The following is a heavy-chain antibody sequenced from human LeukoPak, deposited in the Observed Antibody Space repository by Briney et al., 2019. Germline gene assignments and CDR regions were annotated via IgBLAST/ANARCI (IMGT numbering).Heavy chain of an antibody. D-gene: IGHD6-6*01. CDR3: ARVLTGSIAALHYYYYMDV. J-gene: IGHJ6*03. V-gene: IGHV3-53*01. Sequence: GGSLRLSCAASGFTFSSNYMSWVRQAPGKGLEWVSVIYSGGSTYYADSVKGRFTISRDNSKNTLYLQMNSLRAEDTAVYYCARVLTGSIAALHYYYYMDVWGKGTTVTVSS. CDR2: IYSGGST. CDR1: GFTFSSNY.